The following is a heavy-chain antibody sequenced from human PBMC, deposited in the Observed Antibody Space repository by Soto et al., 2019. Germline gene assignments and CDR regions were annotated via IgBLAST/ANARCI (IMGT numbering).Heavy chain of an antibody. D-gene: IGHD1-26*01. CDR1: GYTFTSYY. Sequence: EASVKVSCKASGYTFTSYYMHWVRQAPGQGLEWMGIINPSGGSTSYAQKFQGRVTMTRDTSTSTVYMELSSLRSEDTAVYYCARLLVGATTSIAFDIWGQGTTVTVSS. CDR3: ARLLVGATTSIAFDI. J-gene: IGHJ3*02. CDR2: INPSGGST. V-gene: IGHV1-46*01.